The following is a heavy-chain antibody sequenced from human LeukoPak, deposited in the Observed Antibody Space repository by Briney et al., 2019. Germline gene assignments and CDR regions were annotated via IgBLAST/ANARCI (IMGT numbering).Heavy chain of an antibody. V-gene: IGHV4-4*02. D-gene: IGHD3-9*01. CDR2: IHHSGST. Sequence: SVTLSLTCAVSGDSISTNNWLTWVRQPPGKGLEWIGEIHHSGSTDYNPSLKSRLTISPHKSKNQFSLTLTSVTDADTAVYYCARRLYDILTGYSHPFDYWGQGTLVTVPS. J-gene: IGHJ4*02. CDR3: ARRLYDILTGYSHPFDY. CDR1: GDSISTNNW.